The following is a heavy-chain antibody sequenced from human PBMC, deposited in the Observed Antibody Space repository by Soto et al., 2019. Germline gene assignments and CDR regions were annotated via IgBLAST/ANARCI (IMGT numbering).Heavy chain of an antibody. CDR1: GGSISSSNW. CDR2: IYHSGST. V-gene: IGHV4-4*02. J-gene: IGHJ4*02. CDR3: ARGLGITGTHIDY. Sequence: SETLSLTCAVSGGSISSSNWWSWVRQPPGKGLEWIGEIYHSGSTNYNPSLKSRVTTSVDKSKNQFSLKLSSVTAADTAVYYCARGLGITGTHIDYWGQGTLVTVSS. D-gene: IGHD1-20*01.